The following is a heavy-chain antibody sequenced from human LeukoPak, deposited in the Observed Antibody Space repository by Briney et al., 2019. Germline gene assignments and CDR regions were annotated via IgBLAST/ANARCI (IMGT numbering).Heavy chain of an antibody. Sequence: GGSLRLSCAASGFTFSSYAMSWVRQAPGKGLERVSAISGSGGSTNYAGSVKGRFTISRDNSENTLYLQLNSLRAEDTALYYCAKGYSSAWYYFDCWGQGTLVTVSS. CDR1: GFTFSSYA. D-gene: IGHD6-19*01. CDR3: AKGYSSAWYYFDC. J-gene: IGHJ4*02. V-gene: IGHV3-23*01. CDR2: ISGSGGST.